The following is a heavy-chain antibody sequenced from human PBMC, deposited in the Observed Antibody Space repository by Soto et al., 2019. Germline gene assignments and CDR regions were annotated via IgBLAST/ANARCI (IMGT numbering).Heavy chain of an antibody. V-gene: IGHV3-7*01. Sequence: GGSVRLSCAASGFSFSSYWMSWVRQAPGKGLEWVANIKQDGSEKYYVDSVKGRFTISRDNAKNSLYLQMNNLRAEDTAVYYCARDDALRFSGVWGKGTTVTVSS. CDR2: IKQDGSEK. CDR1: GFSFSSYW. J-gene: IGHJ6*04. D-gene: IGHD3-3*01. CDR3: ARDDALRFSGV.